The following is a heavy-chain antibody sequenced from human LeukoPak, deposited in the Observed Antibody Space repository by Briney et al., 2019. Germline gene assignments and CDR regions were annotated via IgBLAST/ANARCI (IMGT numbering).Heavy chain of an antibody. J-gene: IGHJ4*02. V-gene: IGHV4-4*07. Sequence: SETLSLTCTVSGGSISSYYWSWIRQPAGKGLEWIGRIYTSGSTNYNPSLKSRVTISVDTSKNQFSLKLSSVTAADTAVYYCARGRGGYYYDSSGYFEYYFDYWGRGTLVTVSS. CDR1: GGSISSYY. CDR3: ARGRGGYYYDSSGYFEYYFDY. CDR2: IYTSGST. D-gene: IGHD3-22*01.